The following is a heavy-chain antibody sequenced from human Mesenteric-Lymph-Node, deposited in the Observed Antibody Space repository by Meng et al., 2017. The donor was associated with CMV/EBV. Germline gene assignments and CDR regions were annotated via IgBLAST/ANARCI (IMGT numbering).Heavy chain of an antibody. CDR2: IYYSGNT. J-gene: IGHJ4*02. V-gene: IGHV4-59*01. Sequence: GSLRLSCTVSGGSISSYYWSWIRQPPGKGLEFIGYIYYSGNTNYNPSLMSRVTISLDTSKNHFSLKLSSVTAADTAVYYCARGTWAAAPPDYWGQGILVTVSS. CDR3: ARGTWAAAPPDY. D-gene: IGHD6-13*01. CDR1: GGSISSYY.